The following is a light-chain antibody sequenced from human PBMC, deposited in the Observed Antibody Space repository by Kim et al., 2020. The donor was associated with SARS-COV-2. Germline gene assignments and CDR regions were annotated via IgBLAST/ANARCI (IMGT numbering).Light chain of an antibody. Sequence: VTISCTRSSGSIASNYVQWYQQRPGSSPTTVIYEDNQRPSGVPDRFSGSIDSSSNSASLTISGLKTEDEADYYCQSYDSSNPSWVFGGGTQLTVL. J-gene: IGLJ3*02. CDR3: QSYDSSNPSWV. V-gene: IGLV6-57*01. CDR1: SGSIASNY. CDR2: EDN.